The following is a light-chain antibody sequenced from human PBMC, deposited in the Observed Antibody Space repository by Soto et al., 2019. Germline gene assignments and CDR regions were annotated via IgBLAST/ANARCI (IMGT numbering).Light chain of an antibody. CDR1: QSISSY. CDR2: AAS. CDR3: QQSYSTPV. J-gene: IGKJ2*01. Sequence: DLQMTQSPSSLSASVGDRVTITCRASQSISSYLNWYQQKPGKAPKLLIYAASSLQSGVPSRFSGSGSVTDFTLTISSLQPEDFATYYCQQSYSTPVFGQGTKLETK. V-gene: IGKV1-39*01.